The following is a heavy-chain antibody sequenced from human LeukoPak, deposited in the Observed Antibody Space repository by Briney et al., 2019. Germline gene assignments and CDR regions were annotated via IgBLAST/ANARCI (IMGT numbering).Heavy chain of an antibody. CDR3: ARVGSSGWNDY. Sequence: ASEKVSCKASGYTFTRNYMHWERQAPGQGLEWMGIINPSGGSTTYAQKFQGRVTMTRDTSTSTVYMELSSLRSEDTAVYYCARVGSSGWNDYWGQGTLVTVSS. V-gene: IGHV1-46*01. CDR2: INPSGGST. J-gene: IGHJ4*02. CDR1: GYTFTRNY. D-gene: IGHD6-19*01.